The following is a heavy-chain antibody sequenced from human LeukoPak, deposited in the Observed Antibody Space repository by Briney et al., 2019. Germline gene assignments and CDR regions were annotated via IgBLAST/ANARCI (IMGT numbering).Heavy chain of an antibody. CDR1: GGSISSSNW. CDR3: ARDLWIQLWFRGYWYFDL. D-gene: IGHD5-18*01. CDR2: IYHSGST. V-gene: IGHV4-4*02. Sequence: SETLSLTCAVSGGSISSSNWWSWVRQPPGKGLEWIGEIYHSGSTNYNPSLKSRVTISVDTSKNQFSLKLSSVTAADTAVYYCARDLWIQLWFRGYWYFDLWGRGTLVTVSS. J-gene: IGHJ2*01.